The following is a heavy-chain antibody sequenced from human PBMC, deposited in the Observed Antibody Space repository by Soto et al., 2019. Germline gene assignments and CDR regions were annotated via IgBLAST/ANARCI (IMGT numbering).Heavy chain of an antibody. CDR2: ISYTGRT. D-gene: IGHD6-13*01. Sequence: QVQLQESGPGLVKPSQTLSLTCSVSGGSINSGAYYWGWIRQHPGKGLEWIGYISYTGRTYSNPSLQSRVTIALDMSESQFSLKLTSVTAADTAVYFYARVSATGTRWIDPWGQGTLVTVSP. CDR3: ARVSATGTRWIDP. J-gene: IGHJ5*02. CDR1: GGSINSGAYY. V-gene: IGHV4-31*03.